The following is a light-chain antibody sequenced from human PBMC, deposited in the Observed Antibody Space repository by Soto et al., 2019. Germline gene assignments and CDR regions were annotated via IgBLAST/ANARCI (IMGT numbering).Light chain of an antibody. CDR3: QQRINWPLT. Sequence: EIVLTQSPATLSLSPGERATLSCRASQSVSSYLTWYQQKPGQAPRLLIYDASNRATGIPARFSGSGSGTDLPLTISRLEPEDFAVYYCQQRINWPLTFGGGTKVEIK. CDR2: DAS. J-gene: IGKJ4*01. V-gene: IGKV3-11*01. CDR1: QSVSSY.